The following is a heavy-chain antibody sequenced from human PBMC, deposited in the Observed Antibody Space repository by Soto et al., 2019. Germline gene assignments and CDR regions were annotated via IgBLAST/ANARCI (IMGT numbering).Heavy chain of an antibody. CDR2: IYPGDSDT. CDR1: GYSFTSYW. Sequence: LGESLKISCKGSGYSFTSYWIGWVRQMPGKGLEWMGIIYPGDSDTRYSPSFQGQVTISADKSISTAYLQWSSLKASDTAMYYCARERRIAAAGTPAWFDPWGQGTLVTVSS. CDR3: ARERRIAAAGTPAWFDP. D-gene: IGHD6-13*01. J-gene: IGHJ5*02. V-gene: IGHV5-51*01.